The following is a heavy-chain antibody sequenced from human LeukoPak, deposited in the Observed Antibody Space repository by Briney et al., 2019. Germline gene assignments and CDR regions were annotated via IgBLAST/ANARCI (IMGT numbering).Heavy chain of an antibody. D-gene: IGHD2-15*01. CDR3: AAGDPYCSGGSCCEPYYYYYMDV. J-gene: IGHJ6*03. Sequence: SSVNVSCQASGGTFSSYALSWVRPPPGQGLAWMGGIIPIFGTANYAQKFQGRVTNTTEESTSTVYLELGSLGPDDPAVYYCAAGDPYCSGGSCCEPYYYYYMDVWGKGTTVTVSS. CDR2: IIPIFGTA. CDR1: GGTFSSYA. V-gene: IGHV1-69*05.